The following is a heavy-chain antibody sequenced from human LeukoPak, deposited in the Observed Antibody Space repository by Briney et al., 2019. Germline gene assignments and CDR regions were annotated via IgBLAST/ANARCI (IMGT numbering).Heavy chain of an antibody. Sequence: SETLSLTCTVSGGSISSYYWSWIRQPPGKGLEWIGYIYYSGSTNYNPSLKSRVTISVDTSKNQFSLKLSSVTAADTAVYYCARNGYYDSSGYSFDYWGQGTLVTVS. CDR2: IYYSGST. J-gene: IGHJ4*02. CDR1: GGSISSYY. CDR3: ARNGYYDSSGYSFDY. V-gene: IGHV4-59*08. D-gene: IGHD3-22*01.